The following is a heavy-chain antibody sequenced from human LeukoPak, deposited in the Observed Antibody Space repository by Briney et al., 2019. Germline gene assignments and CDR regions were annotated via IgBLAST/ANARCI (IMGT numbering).Heavy chain of an antibody. D-gene: IGHD3-10*01. CDR1: GYTFSGYY. Sequence: ASVKVSCKASGYTFSGYYIFWVRRAPGQGLEWMGWINPNSGGTNYAQEFQGRLTMTRGTSITTAYMGLSTLRSDDTAVYYCALIGDHAWFDPWGQGTLVTVSS. J-gene: IGHJ5*02. CDR3: ALIGDHAWFDP. CDR2: INPNSGGT. V-gene: IGHV1-2*02.